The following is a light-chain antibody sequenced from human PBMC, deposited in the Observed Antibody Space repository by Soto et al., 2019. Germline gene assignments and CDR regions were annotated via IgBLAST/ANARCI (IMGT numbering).Light chain of an antibody. CDR3: QQYGSSPPWT. J-gene: IGKJ1*01. Sequence: EIVLTQSPGILSLSPGERATLSCRASQTVGSYLAWYQQKPGQAPRLLIYGASSRATGIPDRFSGSGSGTDFTLTISRLEPEDFAVYYCQQYGSSPPWTFGQGTKVDIK. CDR2: GAS. V-gene: IGKV3-20*01. CDR1: QTVGSY.